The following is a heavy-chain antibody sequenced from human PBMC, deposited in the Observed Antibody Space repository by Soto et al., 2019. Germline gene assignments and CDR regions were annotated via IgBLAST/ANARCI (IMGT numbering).Heavy chain of an antibody. Sequence: SETLSLTCTVSGGSISSYYWSWIRQPPGKGLEWIGYIYYSGSTNYNPSLKSRVTISVDTSKNQFSLKLSSVTAADTAVYYCARDVRFLEWLIPMDVWGQGTTVTVSS. D-gene: IGHD3-3*01. CDR1: GGSISSYY. V-gene: IGHV4-59*01. J-gene: IGHJ6*02. CDR2: IYYSGST. CDR3: ARDVRFLEWLIPMDV.